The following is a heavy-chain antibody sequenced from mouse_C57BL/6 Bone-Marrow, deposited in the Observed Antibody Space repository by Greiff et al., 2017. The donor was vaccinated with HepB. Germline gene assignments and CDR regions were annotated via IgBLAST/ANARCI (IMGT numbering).Heavy chain of an antibody. D-gene: IGHD1-1*01. J-gene: IGHJ3*01. CDR2: IYPGSGNT. Sequence: LVESGASVKISCKASGYSFTSYYIHWVKQRPGQGLEWIGWIYPGSGNTKYNEKFKGKATLTADTSSSTAYMQLSSLTSEDSAVYYCARDGSSWFAYWGQGTLVTVSA. CDR1: GYSFTSYY. V-gene: IGHV1-66*01. CDR3: ARDGSSWFAY.